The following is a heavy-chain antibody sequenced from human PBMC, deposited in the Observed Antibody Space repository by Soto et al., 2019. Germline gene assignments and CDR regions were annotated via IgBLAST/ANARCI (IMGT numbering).Heavy chain of an antibody. Sequence: QMQLVESGGGVVQPGRSLRLSCAASGFTFSTFAMNWVRQAPGKGLEWVSVISYDGSNKYYADSVKGRFTISRDNSKNTIYLQMNSLRTEDTAVYYCASWGSMPSDYWGQGTLVTVSS. D-gene: IGHD3-16*01. CDR2: ISYDGSNK. CDR3: ASWGSMPSDY. V-gene: IGHV3-30-3*01. CDR1: GFTFSTFA. J-gene: IGHJ4*02.